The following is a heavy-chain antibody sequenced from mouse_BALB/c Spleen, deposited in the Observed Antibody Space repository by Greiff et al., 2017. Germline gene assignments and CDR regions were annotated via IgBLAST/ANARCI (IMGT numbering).Heavy chain of an antibody. J-gene: IGHJ2*01. Sequence: EVQGVESGGGLVKPGGSLKLSCAASGFTFSSYAMSWVRQTPEKRLEWVATISSGGSYTYYPDSVKGRFTISRDNAKNTLYLQMSSLRSEDTAMYYCARQGYGKGYFDYWGQGTTLTVSS. CDR2: ISSGGSYT. V-gene: IGHV5-9-3*01. CDR1: GFTFSSYA. D-gene: IGHD2-1*01. CDR3: ARQGYGKGYFDY.